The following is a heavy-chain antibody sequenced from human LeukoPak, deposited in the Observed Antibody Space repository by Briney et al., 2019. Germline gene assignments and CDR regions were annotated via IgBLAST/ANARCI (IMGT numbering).Heavy chain of an antibody. V-gene: IGHV5-51*01. CDR1: GYSFTSYW. J-gene: IGHJ4*02. CDR2: IYPGDSDT. D-gene: IGHD5-24*01. Sequence: GESLQISCKGSGYSFTSYWIGWVRQLPGKGLEWMGIIYPGDSDTRYSPSFQGQVTISADKSISTAYLQWSSLKASDTAMYYCARHRRRWLQDYWGQGTRDTVSS. CDR3: ARHRRRWLQDY.